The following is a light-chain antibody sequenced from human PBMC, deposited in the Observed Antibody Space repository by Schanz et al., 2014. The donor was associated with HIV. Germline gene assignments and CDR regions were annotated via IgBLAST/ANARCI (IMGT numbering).Light chain of an antibody. Sequence: QSALTQPRSVSGSPGQSVTISCTGTSSDVGSYNYVSWYQQRPGKAPKLMIYDVTKRPSGVPDRFSGSKSGNTASLTISGLQAEDEADYYCQSYDNSLSGVVFGGGTKLTVL. J-gene: IGLJ2*01. V-gene: IGLV2-11*01. CDR1: SSDVGSYNY. CDR2: DVT. CDR3: QSYDNSLSGVV.